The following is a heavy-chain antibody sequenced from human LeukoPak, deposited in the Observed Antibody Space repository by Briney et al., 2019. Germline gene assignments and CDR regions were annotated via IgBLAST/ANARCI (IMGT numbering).Heavy chain of an antibody. CDR2: IYYSGST. D-gene: IGHD1-26*01. CDR3: ARGIVGATIWFDP. V-gene: IGHV4-30-4*08. Sequence: SQTLSLTCTVSGGSISSGDYYWSWIRQPPGKALEWIGYIYYSGSTYYNPSLKSRVTISVDTSKNQFSLKLSSVTAADTAVYYCARGIVGATIWFDPWGQGTLVTVSS. J-gene: IGHJ5*02. CDR1: GGSISSGDYY.